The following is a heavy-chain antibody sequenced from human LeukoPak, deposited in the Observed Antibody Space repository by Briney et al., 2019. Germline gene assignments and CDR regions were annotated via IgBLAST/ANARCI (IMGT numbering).Heavy chain of an antibody. Sequence: GASVKVSCKASGYTFTSYDINWVRQATGQGLEWMGWMNPNSGNDGYAQKFQGRLTMTMKTSISTAYMELSSLRSEDTAVYCCARGQHHYDGSGSSYSFDDWGQGTLVTVSS. D-gene: IGHD3-22*01. J-gene: IGHJ4*02. V-gene: IGHV1-8*01. CDR2: MNPNSGND. CDR1: GYTFTSYD. CDR3: ARGQHHYDGSGSSYSFDD.